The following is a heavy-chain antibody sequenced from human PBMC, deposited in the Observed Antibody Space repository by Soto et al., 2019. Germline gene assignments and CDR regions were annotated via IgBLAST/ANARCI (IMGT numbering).Heavy chain of an antibody. V-gene: IGHV1-69*13. CDR3: ARGPITMIVVVIKFDAFDI. J-gene: IGHJ3*02. CDR1: GGTFSSYA. CDR2: IIPIFGTA. Sequence: ASVKVSCKAPGGTFSSYAISWVRQAPGQGLEWMGGIIPIFGTANYAQKFQGRVTITADESTSAAYMELSSLRSEDTAVYYCARGPITMIVVVIKFDAFDIWGQGTMVTVSS. D-gene: IGHD3-22*01.